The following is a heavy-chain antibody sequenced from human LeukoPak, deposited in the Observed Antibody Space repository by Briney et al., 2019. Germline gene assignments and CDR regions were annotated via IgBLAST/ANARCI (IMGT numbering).Heavy chain of an antibody. CDR2: IYYSGST. V-gene: IGHV4-59*01. Sequence: PSETLSLTCTVTGGSLSSYYWSWIRQPPGKGLDWVGYIYYSGSTNYNPSLKSRVTISVDTAKNQFSLNLSSVTAADTAVYYCARGGHEGFLEWGPHYYYYYGMDVWGQGTTVTVSS. J-gene: IGHJ6*02. D-gene: IGHD3-3*01. CDR3: ARGGHEGFLEWGPHYYYYYGMDV. CDR1: GGSLSSYY.